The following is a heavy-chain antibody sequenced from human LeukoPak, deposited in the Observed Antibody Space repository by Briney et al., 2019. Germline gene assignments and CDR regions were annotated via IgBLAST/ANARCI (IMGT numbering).Heavy chain of an antibody. CDR2: IIPILGIA. J-gene: IGHJ6*02. CDR3: APTSPPTVTKDYYYGMDV. Sequence: ASVRVSCKASGGTFSSYAISWVRQAPGQGLEWMGRIIPILGIANYAQKFQGRVTITADKSTSTAYMELSSLRSEDTAVYYCAPTSPPTVTKDYYYGMDVWGQGTTVTVSS. V-gene: IGHV1-69*04. CDR1: GGTFSSYA. D-gene: IGHD4-17*01.